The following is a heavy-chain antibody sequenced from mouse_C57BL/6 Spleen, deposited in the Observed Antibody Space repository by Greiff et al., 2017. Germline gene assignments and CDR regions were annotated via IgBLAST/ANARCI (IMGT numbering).Heavy chain of an antibody. CDR2: ISYDGSN. Sequence: ESGPGLVKPSQSLSLTCSVTGYSITSGYYWNWIRQFPGNKLEWMGYISYDGSNNYNPSLKNRISITRDTSKNQFFLKLNSVTTEDTATYYCASVLLRYYAMDYWGQGTSVTVSS. CDR1: GYSITSGYY. J-gene: IGHJ4*01. V-gene: IGHV3-6*01. D-gene: IGHD1-1*01. CDR3: ASVLLRYYAMDY.